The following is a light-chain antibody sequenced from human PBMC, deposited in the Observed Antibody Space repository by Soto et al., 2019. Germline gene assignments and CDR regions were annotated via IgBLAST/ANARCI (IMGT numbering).Light chain of an antibody. CDR2: RNN. V-gene: IGLV1-47*01. J-gene: IGLJ2*01. CDR1: SSNIGINY. Sequence: QSVLTQPPSASGTPGQRVTISCSGVSSNIGINYVYWYQQLPGTAPKLLIYRNNQRPSGVPDRFSGSKSGTSASLAISGLRSDDEADYYCAAWDDSLSGGVFGGGTKLTVL. CDR3: AAWDDSLSGGV.